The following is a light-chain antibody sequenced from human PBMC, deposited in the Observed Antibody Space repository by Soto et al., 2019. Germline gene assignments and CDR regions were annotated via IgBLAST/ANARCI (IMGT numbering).Light chain of an antibody. J-gene: IGKJ5*01. Sequence: EIVLTQSPGTLSLSPGERVTLSCRASQSVSSSYLAWYQQKPGQAPRLLIYGASSRATGIPDRFSGSGSGTDLTLTISSLEPEDFAVYYCQPYGSSLSITFGQGTRLENK. CDR1: QSVSSSY. CDR3: QPYGSSLSIT. V-gene: IGKV3-20*01. CDR2: GAS.